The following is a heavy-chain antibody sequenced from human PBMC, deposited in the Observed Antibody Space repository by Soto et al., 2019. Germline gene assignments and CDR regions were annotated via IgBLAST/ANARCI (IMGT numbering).Heavy chain of an antibody. CDR2: IYYSGST. Sequence: PSETLSLTCTVSGGSVSSGSHYWSWIRQPPGKGLEWIGNIYYSGSTKYNPSLKSPVTISVDRSRNHFSLNLRSVTTADPALDYCARDTSYDFWSGYVGFDPWGQGTLVTVSS. J-gene: IGHJ5*02. D-gene: IGHD3-3*01. CDR3: ARDTSYDFWSGYVGFDP. V-gene: IGHV4-61*03. CDR1: GGSVSSGSHY.